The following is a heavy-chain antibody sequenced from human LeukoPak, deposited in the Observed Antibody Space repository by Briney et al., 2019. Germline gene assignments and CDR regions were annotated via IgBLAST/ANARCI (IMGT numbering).Heavy chain of an antibody. D-gene: IGHD3-3*01. CDR1: GFILSNFG. CDR2: ISYDGSNK. CDR3: AKDPIFGVVRDPFDY. V-gene: IGHV3-30*18. Sequence: GGSLRLSCAASGFILSNFGMHWVRQAPGKGLEWVAVISYDGSNKYYADSVKGRFTISRDNSKNTLYLQMNSLRAEDTAVYYCAKDPIFGVVRDPFDYWGQGTLVTVSS. J-gene: IGHJ4*02.